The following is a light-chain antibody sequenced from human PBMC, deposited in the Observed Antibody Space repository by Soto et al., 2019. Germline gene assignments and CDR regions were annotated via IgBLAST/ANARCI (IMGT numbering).Light chain of an antibody. V-gene: IGLV1-44*01. CDR3: AAWDDSLNASV. Sequence: QSVLTQPPSASGAPGQRVTISCSGSSSNVGSNTVSWYQQFPGTAPKLLIHSNNKRPSGVPERFSGSKSGTSASLAISGLQSEDEADYYCAAWDDSLNASVFGGGTKVTVL. J-gene: IGLJ1*01. CDR2: SNN. CDR1: SSNVGSNT.